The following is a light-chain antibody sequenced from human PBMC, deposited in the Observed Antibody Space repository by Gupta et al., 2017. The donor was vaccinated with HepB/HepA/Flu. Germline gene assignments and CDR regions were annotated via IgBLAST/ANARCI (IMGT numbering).Light chain of an antibody. J-gene: IGLJ2*01. CDR3: SSYTSSSTLEV. CDR2: DVS. V-gene: IGLV2-14*03. CDR1: SSAVGGYNY. Sequence: QSALTQPSSVSGSPCQSITISCPGTSSAVGGYNYDSWYQQHPGKAPKLMIYDVSNRPSGVANSFSGSKSGNTASLTISGLQAEEEADYYCSSYTSSSTLEVFGGGTKLIVL.